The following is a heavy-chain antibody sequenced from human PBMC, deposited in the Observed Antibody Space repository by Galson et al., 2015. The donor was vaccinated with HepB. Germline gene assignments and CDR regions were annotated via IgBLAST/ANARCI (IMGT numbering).Heavy chain of an antibody. V-gene: IGHV3-15*01. CDR1: GFTFSNAW. CDR2: IKSKTDGGTT. J-gene: IGHJ2*01. D-gene: IGHD4-17*01. Sequence: SLRLSCAASGFTFSNAWMSWVCQAPGKGLEWVGRIKSKTDGGTTDYAAPVKGRFTISRDDSKNTLYLQMNSLRTEDTAVYYCTTPYGDYSWYFDLWGRGTLVTVSS. CDR3: TTPYGDYSWYFDL.